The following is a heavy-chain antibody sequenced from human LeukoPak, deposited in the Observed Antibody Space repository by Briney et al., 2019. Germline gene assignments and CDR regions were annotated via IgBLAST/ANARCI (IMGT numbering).Heavy chain of an antibody. J-gene: IGHJ6*03. V-gene: IGHV1-8*03. CDR3: ARGDLRVGDYGHGYYYYMDV. CDR2: MNPNSGNT. D-gene: IGHD4-17*01. CDR1: GYTFTSYD. Sequence: GASVKVSCKASGYTFTSYDINWVRQATGQGLEWMGWMNPNSGNTGYAQKFQGRVTITRNTSISTAYMELSSPRSEDTAVYYCARGDLRVGDYGHGYYYYMDVWGKGTTVTVSS.